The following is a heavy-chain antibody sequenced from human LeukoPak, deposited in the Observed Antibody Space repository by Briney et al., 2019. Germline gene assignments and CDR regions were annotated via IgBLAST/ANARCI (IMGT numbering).Heavy chain of an antibody. CDR2: INSDGRTT. CDR3: ARVGYYDSSGYSIRFSY. V-gene: IGHV3-74*01. J-gene: IGHJ4*02. Sequence: GGSLRLSCEASEFTFSSYWMHWVRRAPGKGLVWVSRINSDGRTTIYADSVKGRFTISRDNAKNTLYLQMNSLRAEDTAVYYCARVGYYDSSGYSIRFSYWGQGTLVTVSS. D-gene: IGHD3-22*01. CDR1: EFTFSSYW.